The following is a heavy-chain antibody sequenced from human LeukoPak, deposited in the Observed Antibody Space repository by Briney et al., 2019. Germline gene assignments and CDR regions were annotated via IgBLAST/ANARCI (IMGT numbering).Heavy chain of an antibody. J-gene: IGHJ4*02. CDR3: AGDDYSNYEGGLDY. CDR2: ILSDGSKE. D-gene: IGHD4-11*01. V-gene: IGHV3-33*01. CDR1: GFTFSSYG. Sequence: GGSLRLSCAASGFTFSSYGMHWVRQAPGKGLEWVAVILSDGSKEFYTDSVKGRFTISRDNSKNTLYLQMNSLRVEDTAVYYCAGDDYSNYEGGLDYWGQGTLVTVSS.